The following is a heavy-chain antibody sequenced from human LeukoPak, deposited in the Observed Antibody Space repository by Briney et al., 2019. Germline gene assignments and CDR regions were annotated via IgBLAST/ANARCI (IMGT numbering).Heavy chain of an antibody. Sequence: PSETLSLTCTVSGYSISSGYYWGWIRQPPGKGLEWIGSIYHSGNTYYNPSFKSRVTISVDTSKNQFSLKLSSVTAADTAVYYCARQVSWSTSGGNWFDPWGQGTLVTVSS. D-gene: IGHD3-3*01. V-gene: IGHV4-38-2*02. CDR3: ARQVSWSTSGGNWFDP. CDR1: GYSISSGYY. CDR2: IYHSGNT. J-gene: IGHJ5*02.